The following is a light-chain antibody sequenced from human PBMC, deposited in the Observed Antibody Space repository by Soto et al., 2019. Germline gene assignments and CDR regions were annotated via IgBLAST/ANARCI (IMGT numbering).Light chain of an antibody. V-gene: IGKV1-5*03. CDR3: QQYKSYSLFI. Sequence: DIQMTQSPSTLSASVGDRVIIICRASQSISSWLAWYQQKPGKAPKLLIHKASSLQSGVPSRFSGSGSGTEFTLTISSLQPDDFATYYCQQYKSYSLFIFGPGTKVDF. CDR1: QSISSW. J-gene: IGKJ3*01. CDR2: KAS.